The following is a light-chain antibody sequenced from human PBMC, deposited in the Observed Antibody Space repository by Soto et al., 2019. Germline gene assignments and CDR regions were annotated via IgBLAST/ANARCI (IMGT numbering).Light chain of an antibody. J-gene: IGKJ5*01. CDR2: DAS. V-gene: IGKV3-11*01. Sequence: EIVLTQSPSTLPWSPRATVTLAGRASQSVSSNLAWYQQKPGQAPRLLIYDASNRATGIPARFSGSGSGTDFTLTISSLEPEDFAVYECQRRSNWPIHVGQGGRLAVK. CDR1: QSVSSN. CDR3: QRRSNWPIH.